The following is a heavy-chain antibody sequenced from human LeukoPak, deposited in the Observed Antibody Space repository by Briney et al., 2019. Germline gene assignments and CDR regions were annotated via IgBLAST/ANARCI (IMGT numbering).Heavy chain of an antibody. CDR2: ISGYNGNT. CDR1: GYIFTNFG. CDR3: ATEPYYDILTGPTNWFDP. D-gene: IGHD3-9*01. Sequence: GASVKVSCKASGYIFTNFGISWVRQARGQGLEWMGWISGYNGNTKYVQKFQGRVTMTTDTSTSTAYMELRSLRSDDTAVYYCATEPYYDILTGPTNWFDPWGQGTLVTVSS. V-gene: IGHV1-18*01. J-gene: IGHJ5*02.